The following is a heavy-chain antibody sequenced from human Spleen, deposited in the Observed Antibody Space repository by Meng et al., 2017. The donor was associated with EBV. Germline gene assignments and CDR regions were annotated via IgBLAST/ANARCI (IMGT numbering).Heavy chain of an antibody. CDR2: MYVGGNT. CDR3: ARANYYLHFTGRYPYFDS. V-gene: IGHV4-30-4*08. D-gene: IGHD3-16*01. CDR1: GGSISSGAYS. Sequence: QVQREEPGPGLVNPSPTLSLTCAVSGGSISSGAYSWSWFRQSPERGLELIGYMYVGGNTYSTPSLRSRLTMSADTSKNLFSLNLSSVTAADTAVYFCARANYYLHFTGRYPYFDSWGQGTLVTVSS. J-gene: IGHJ5*01.